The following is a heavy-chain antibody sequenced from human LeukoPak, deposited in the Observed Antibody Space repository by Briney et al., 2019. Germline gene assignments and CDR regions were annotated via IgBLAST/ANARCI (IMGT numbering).Heavy chain of an antibody. CDR3: ARDRDLYCSGGSCYPGYFDY. V-gene: IGHV1-46*01. CDR1: GYTSTSYY. Sequence: ASVKVSCKASGYTSTSYYMHWVRQAPGQGLEWMGIINPSGGSTSYAQKFQGRVTMTRDTSTSTVYMELSSLRSEDTAVYYCARDRDLYCSGGSCYPGYFDYWGQGTLVTVSS. CDR2: INPSGGST. J-gene: IGHJ4*02. D-gene: IGHD2-15*01.